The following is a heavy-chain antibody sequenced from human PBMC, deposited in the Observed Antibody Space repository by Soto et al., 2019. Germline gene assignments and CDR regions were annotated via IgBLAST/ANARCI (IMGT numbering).Heavy chain of an antibody. CDR3: AIDRNPGHRSGGGT. CDR1: GYTFTSYG. D-gene: IGHD3-10*01. V-gene: IGHV1-18*01. CDR2: ISAYNGNT. J-gene: IGHJ4*01. Sequence: GYSVKVSCKGSGYTFTSYGISWVRQAPGQGLEWMGWISAYNGNTNYAQKLQGRVTMTTDTSTSTAYMELRSLRSDDTALYYCAIDRNPGHRSGGGTWGNGTLVTVSS.